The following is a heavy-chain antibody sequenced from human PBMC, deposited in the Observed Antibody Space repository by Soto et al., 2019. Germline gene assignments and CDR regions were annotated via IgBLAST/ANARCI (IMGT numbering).Heavy chain of an antibody. CDR3: AQKVQYYFDY. CDR1: GFSLSTSNMA. V-gene: IGHV2-5*02. CDR2: IYWDDDK. Sequence: QITLKESGPTLVKPTQTLTLTCSFSGFSLSTSNMAVGWIRQPPGKALEWLALIYWDDDKRYSPSLKNRLTITRDTSKNQVVLTITNMDPVDTATYYCAQKVQYYFDYWGQGTLVIVSS. J-gene: IGHJ4*02.